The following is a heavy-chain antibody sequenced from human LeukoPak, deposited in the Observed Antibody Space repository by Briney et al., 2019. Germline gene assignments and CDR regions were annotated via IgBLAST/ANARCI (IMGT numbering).Heavy chain of an antibody. CDR1: GFTFSSYG. J-gene: IGHJ4*02. Sequence: PGGSLRLSCAASGFTFSSYGMHWVRQAPGKGLEWVAFIRYDGSNKYYADSVKGRFTISRDNSKNTLYLQMNSLRAEDTAVYYCAREFGVIPDYWGQGTLVTVSS. V-gene: IGHV3-30*02. D-gene: IGHD3-16*01. CDR3: AREFGVIPDY. CDR2: IRYDGSNK.